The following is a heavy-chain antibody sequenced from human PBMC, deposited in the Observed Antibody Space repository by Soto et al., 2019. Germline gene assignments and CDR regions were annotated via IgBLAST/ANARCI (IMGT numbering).Heavy chain of an antibody. CDR3: VRDGTKTLRDWFDP. D-gene: IGHD1-1*01. Sequence: PSATLSLTCTVSGASISGLYWSCIRKSAGKGLEWIGRIYATGTTEYNPYLKSRVMMSVDTSKKQFSLKLRSVTAADTAVYYCVRDGTKTLRDWFDPWGQGISVTVSS. CDR2: IYATGTT. V-gene: IGHV4-4*07. J-gene: IGHJ5*02. CDR1: GASISGLY.